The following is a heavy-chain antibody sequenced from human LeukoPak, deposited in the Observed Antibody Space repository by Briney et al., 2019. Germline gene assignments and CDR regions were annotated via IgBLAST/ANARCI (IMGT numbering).Heavy chain of an antibody. V-gene: IGHV3-23*01. D-gene: IGHD4-17*01. CDR3: AKSNGDYLGYFDS. Sequence: PGGSLRLSCAASGFTFSNYAMSWVRQAPGKGLEWVSGISDGGGTTNYADAVKGRFTISRDKSKNTLFLQMNSLRAEDTAVYYCAKSNGDYLGYFDSWGQGTLVTVSS. CDR2: ISDGGGTT. J-gene: IGHJ4*02. CDR1: GFTFSNYA.